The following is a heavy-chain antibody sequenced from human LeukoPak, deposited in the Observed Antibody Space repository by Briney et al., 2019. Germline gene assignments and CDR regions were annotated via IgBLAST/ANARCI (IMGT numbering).Heavy chain of an antibody. D-gene: IGHD3-22*01. V-gene: IGHV4-31*03. CDR2: IYYSGST. Sequence: SETLSLTCTVSGGSISSGGYYWSWIRQHPGKGLEWIGYIYYSGSTYYNPSLKSRVTISVDTSKNQFPLKLSSVTAADTAVYYCAREGYDSRNDYWGQGTLVTVSS. J-gene: IGHJ4*02. CDR1: GGSISSGGYY. CDR3: AREGYDSRNDY.